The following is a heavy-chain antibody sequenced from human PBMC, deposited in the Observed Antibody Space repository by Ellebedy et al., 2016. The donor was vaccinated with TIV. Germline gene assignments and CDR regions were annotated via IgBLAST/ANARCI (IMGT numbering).Heavy chain of an antibody. D-gene: IGHD2-15*01. CDR1: GFTFSNVW. J-gene: IGHJ6*02. V-gene: IGHV3-15*01. Sequence: GGSLRLSCAASGFTFSNVWMSWVRQAPGKGLEWVGRIKSKTDGGTTDYAAPVKGRFTISRDDSKNTLYLQMNSLKTEDTAVYYCTRDSYCSGGSCYEGPGYYYDGMDVWGQGTTVTVSS. CDR3: TRDSYCSGGSCYEGPGYYYDGMDV. CDR2: IKSKTDGGTT.